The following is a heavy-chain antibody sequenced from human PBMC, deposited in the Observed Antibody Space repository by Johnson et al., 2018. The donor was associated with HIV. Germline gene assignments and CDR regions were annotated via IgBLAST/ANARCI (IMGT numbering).Heavy chain of an antibody. J-gene: IGHJ3*02. CDR1: GFTFDDYD. CDR2: INWNGGST. D-gene: IGHD3-16*01. V-gene: IGHV3-20*04. Sequence: VQLVESGGGVVRPGGSLRLSCAASGFTFDDYDMSWVRQAPGKGLEWVSGINWNGGSTGYADSLKGRFTISRDNAKNSLYLQMNSLEAEDTAWYYCARFLGYYDSNDGFDIWGQGTRVTVSS. CDR3: ARFLGYYDSNDGFDI.